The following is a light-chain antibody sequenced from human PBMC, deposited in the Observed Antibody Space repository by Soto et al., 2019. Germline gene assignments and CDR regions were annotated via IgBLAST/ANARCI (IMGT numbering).Light chain of an antibody. J-gene: IGLJ2*01. CDR3: AAWDDSLNGVI. V-gene: IGLV1-44*01. CDR1: SSNIGSNT. Sequence: QSVLTQPPSASGTPGQRVTVSCSGGSSNIGSNTVNWYQQLPGTAPKLLIYNNNQRPSGVPDRFSGSKSGTSVSLAISGLQSEDEADYYCAAWDDSLNGVIIGGGTKLTVL. CDR2: NNN.